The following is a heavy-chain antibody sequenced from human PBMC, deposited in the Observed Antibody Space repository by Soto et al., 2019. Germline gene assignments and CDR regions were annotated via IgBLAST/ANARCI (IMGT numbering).Heavy chain of an antibody. CDR1: GYTFITYG. Sequence: ASVKVSCKASGYTFITYGISWVRQAPGQGLEWMGWTSVHNGNTYYAQKFQGRVTMTRDTSTSTAYMELRSLRSDDTAVYYCARGTAGGWFDPWGQGTLVTVSS. V-gene: IGHV1-18*01. D-gene: IGHD6-13*01. CDR3: ARGTAGGWFDP. CDR2: TSVHNGNT. J-gene: IGHJ5*02.